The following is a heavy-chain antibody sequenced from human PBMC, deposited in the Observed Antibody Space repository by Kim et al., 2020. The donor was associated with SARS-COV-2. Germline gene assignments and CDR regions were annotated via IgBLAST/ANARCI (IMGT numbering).Heavy chain of an antibody. D-gene: IGHD5-12*01. CDR3: ARLKRDGYNPTHYYYYGMDV. V-gene: IGHV4-39*01. CDR1: GGSISSSSYY. J-gene: IGHJ6*02. CDR2: IYYSGST. Sequence: SETLSLTCTVSGGSISSSSYYWGWIRQPPGKGLEWIGSIYYSGSTYYNPSLKSRVTISVDTSKNQFSLKLSSVTAADTAVYYCARLKRDGYNPTHYYYYGMDVWGQGTTVTVSS.